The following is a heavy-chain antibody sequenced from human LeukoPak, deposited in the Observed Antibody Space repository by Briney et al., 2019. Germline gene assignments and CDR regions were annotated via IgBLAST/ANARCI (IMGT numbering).Heavy chain of an antibody. CDR3: ARALTTRNYNWNQFDY. J-gene: IGHJ4*02. D-gene: IGHD1-20*01. Sequence: GGSLRLSCEASGFTFSSYSMNWVRQAPGKGLEWVSYISSSSSTIYYADSVKGRFTISRDNAKNSLYLQMNSLRAEDTAVYYCARALTTRNYNWNQFDYWGQGTLVTVSS. CDR2: ISSSSSTI. CDR1: GFTFSSYS. V-gene: IGHV3-48*01.